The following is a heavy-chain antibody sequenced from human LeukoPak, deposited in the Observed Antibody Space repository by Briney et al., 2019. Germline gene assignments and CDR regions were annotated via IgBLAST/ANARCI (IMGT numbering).Heavy chain of an antibody. CDR2: INPNSGGT. D-gene: IGHD6-6*01. V-gene: IGHV1-2*02. Sequence: ASVKVSCKASGYTFTGYYMHWVRQAPGQGLEWMGWINPNSGGTNYAQKFQGRVTMTRDTSISTAYMELSRLRSDDTAVYYCARSSIALSPGQEDRYYYYGMDVWGQGTTVTVSS. J-gene: IGHJ6*02. CDR3: ARSSIALSPGQEDRYYYYGMDV. CDR1: GYTFTGYY.